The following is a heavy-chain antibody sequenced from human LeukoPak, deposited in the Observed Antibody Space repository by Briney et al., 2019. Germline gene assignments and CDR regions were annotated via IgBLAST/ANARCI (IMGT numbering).Heavy chain of an antibody. Sequence: GTSLRLSCAASGFTFSSYGMHWVRQAPGKGLEWVAVISYDGSNKYYADSVKGRFTISRDNSKNTLYLQMNSLRAEDTAVYYCAKGTILWFGELLSWGQGTLVTVSS. D-gene: IGHD3-10*01. V-gene: IGHV3-30*18. CDR2: ISYDGSNK. CDR1: GFTFSSYG. CDR3: AKGTILWFGELLS. J-gene: IGHJ5*02.